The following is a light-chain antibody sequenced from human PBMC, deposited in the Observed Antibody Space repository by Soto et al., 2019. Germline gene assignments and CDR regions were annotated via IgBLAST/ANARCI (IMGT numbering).Light chain of an antibody. J-gene: IGKJ1*01. CDR3: QHYNSYSEA. CDR2: DAS. V-gene: IGKV1-5*01. Sequence: DIQMTQSPSTLSASVGDRVTITCRASQSISRWLEWYQQKPGRAPKLLIYDASTLESGVPSRFRGRGSGTESTLTISSLQPDDVETYYCQHYNSYSEAFGQGTKVDIK. CDR1: QSISRW.